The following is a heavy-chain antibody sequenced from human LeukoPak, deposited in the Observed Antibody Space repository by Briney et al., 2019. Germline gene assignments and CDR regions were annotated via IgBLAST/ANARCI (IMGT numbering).Heavy chain of an antibody. D-gene: IGHD3-10*01. CDR1: GGSISSHY. V-gene: IGHV4-59*11. CDR3: ASSAAITMVRGYYYYYGMDV. CDR2: IYYSGST. J-gene: IGHJ6*02. Sequence: SETLSLTCTVSGGSISSHYWSWIRQPPGKGLEWIGYIYYSGSTNYNPSLKSRVTISVDTSKNQFSLKLSSVTAADTAVYYCASSAAITMVRGYYYYYGMDVWGQGTTVTVSS.